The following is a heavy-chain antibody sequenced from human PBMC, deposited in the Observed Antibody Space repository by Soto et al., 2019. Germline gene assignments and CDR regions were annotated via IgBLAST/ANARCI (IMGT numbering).Heavy chain of an antibody. J-gene: IGHJ5*02. CDR3: ARDGSRYCTNGVCYDNWFDP. CDR2: IIPIFGTA. V-gene: IGHV1-69*06. CDR1: VGTFISYA. Sequence: QVQLVQSGAEVKKPGSSVKVSCMASVGTFISYAISWVRQAPGQELEWMGGIIPIFGTANYAQKFQGRVTITADKSTSTAYMELSSMRSEDTAVYYCARDGSRYCTNGVCYDNWFDPWGQGTLVTVSS. D-gene: IGHD2-8*01.